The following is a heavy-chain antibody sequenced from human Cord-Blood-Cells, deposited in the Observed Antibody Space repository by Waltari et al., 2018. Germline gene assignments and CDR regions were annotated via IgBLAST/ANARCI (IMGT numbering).Heavy chain of an antibody. V-gene: IGHV4-39*01. Sequence: QLQLQESGPGLVKPSETLSLTCTVAGGSISSSSYYWGWIRQPPGKGLEWSGSIYYSGGSYYNPSLKSRVTISVDTSKNQFSLKLSSVTAADTAVYYCARRLATIFGVVIGFDYWGQGTLVTVSS. D-gene: IGHD3-3*01. CDR1: GGSISSSSYY. J-gene: IGHJ4*02. CDR3: ARRLATIFGVVIGFDY. CDR2: IYYSGGS.